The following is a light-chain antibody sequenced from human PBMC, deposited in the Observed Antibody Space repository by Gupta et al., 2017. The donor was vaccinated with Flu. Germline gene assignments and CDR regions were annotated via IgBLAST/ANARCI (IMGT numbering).Light chain of an antibody. CDR2: RNV. V-gene: IGLV1-47*01. CDR1: SSNIGQNY. CDR3: AVWDDSVNGRL. Sequence: VTTSCSGGSSNIGQNYVYWYQQVPGMAPKLLIYRNVERPSGVPARFSGSKSGTSASLAISGLRFEDEAEYFCAVWDDSVNGRLFGGGTKLTVL. J-gene: IGLJ3*02.